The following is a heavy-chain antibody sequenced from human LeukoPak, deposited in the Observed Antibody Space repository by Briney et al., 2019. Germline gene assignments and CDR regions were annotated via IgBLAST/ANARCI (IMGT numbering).Heavy chain of an antibody. CDR3: ARVRVGGSVAATFWYFDL. CDR2: IWYDGSNK. V-gene: IGHV3-33*01. CDR1: GFTFSSYG. Sequence: GGSLRLSCAASGFTFSSYGMHWVRQAPGKGLEWVAVIWYDGSNKYYADSVKGRFTISRDNSKNTLYLQMNSLRAEDTAVYYCARVRVGGSVAATFWYFDLWGRGTLVTVSS. J-gene: IGHJ2*01. D-gene: IGHD2-15*01.